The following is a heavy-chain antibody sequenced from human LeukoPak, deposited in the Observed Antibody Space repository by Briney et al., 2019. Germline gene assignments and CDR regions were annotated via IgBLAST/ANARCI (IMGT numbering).Heavy chain of an antibody. CDR2: IYDSGST. J-gene: IGHJ5*02. D-gene: IGHD5/OR15-5a*01. Sequence: SETLSLTCTVSGGSISGYYWSWIRQPPGKGLEWIGYIYDSGSTNYNPSLKSRVTISVDTSKSQFSLELTFVTAADTAVYYCATLPSTTWGQGTLVTVSS. CDR1: GGSISGYY. CDR3: ATLPSTT. V-gene: IGHV4-59*08.